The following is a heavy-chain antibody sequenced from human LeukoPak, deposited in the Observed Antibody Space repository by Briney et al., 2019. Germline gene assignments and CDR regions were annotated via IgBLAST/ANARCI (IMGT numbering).Heavy chain of an antibody. D-gene: IGHD5-12*01. CDR3: ARDSGYGSSFDY. J-gene: IGHJ4*02. V-gene: IGHV3-48*01. CDR1: GFTFSDYE. Sequence: GGSLRLSCAASGFTFSDYEMNWVRQAPGKGLEWVSYISSGNSNIYYADSVKGRFTISRDNAKNSLYLQMNSLRAEDTAVYYCARDSGYGSSFDYWGQGTLVTVSS. CDR2: ISSGNSNI.